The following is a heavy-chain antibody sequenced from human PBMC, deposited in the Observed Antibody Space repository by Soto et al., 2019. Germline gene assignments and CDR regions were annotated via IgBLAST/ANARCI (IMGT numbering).Heavy chain of an antibody. D-gene: IGHD3-3*01. V-gene: IGHV3-30-3*01. CDR3: ARDEWRLYDFWSGLDY. Sequence: GGSLRLSCAASGFTFSSYAMHWVRQAPGKGLEWVAVISYDGSNKYYADSVKGRFTISRDNSKNTLYLQMNSLRAEDTAVYYCARDEWRLYDFWSGLDYWGQGTLVTVSS. J-gene: IGHJ4*02. CDR2: ISYDGSNK. CDR1: GFTFSSYA.